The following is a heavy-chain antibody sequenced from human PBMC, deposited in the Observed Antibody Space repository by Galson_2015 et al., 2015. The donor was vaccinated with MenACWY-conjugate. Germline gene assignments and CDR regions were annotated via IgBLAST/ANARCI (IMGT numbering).Heavy chain of an antibody. Sequence: CAISGDSVPSNTAAWNWIRQSPSRGLEWLGRTYYRSKWYNDYTVSVKSRITINPDTSKNQLSLQLNSVTPEDMAVYYCARDLASGTALVENAFDIWGQGTMVTVSS. CDR3: ARDLASGTALVENAFDI. J-gene: IGHJ3*02. D-gene: IGHD5-18*01. CDR2: TYYRSKWYN. V-gene: IGHV6-1*01. CDR1: GDSVPSNTAA.